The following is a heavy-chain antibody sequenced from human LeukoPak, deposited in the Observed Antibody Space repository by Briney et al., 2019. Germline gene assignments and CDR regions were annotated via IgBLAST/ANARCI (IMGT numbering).Heavy chain of an antibody. CDR2: ISYIGST. V-gene: IGHV4-59*11. D-gene: IGHD4-17*01. CDR3: ARDLVTVTKGFDI. J-gene: IGHJ3*02. Sequence: SETLSLTCAVSDDSFSSHYWTWIRQPPGKGLEWIGYISYIGSTNYNPSLKSRVTISIDTSKNQSSLKLSSVTAADTAVYYCARDLVTVTKGFDIWGQGTMVSVSS. CDR1: DDSFSSHY.